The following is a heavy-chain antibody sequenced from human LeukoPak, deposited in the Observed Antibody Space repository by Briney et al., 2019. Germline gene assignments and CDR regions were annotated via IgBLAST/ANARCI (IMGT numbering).Heavy chain of an antibody. CDR3: AREKLDTRDYVDY. J-gene: IGHJ4*02. D-gene: IGHD3-9*01. CDR2: ISGGGAGT. CDR1: GLSFSFYA. V-gene: IGHV3-23*01. Sequence: GGSLRLSCAASGLSFSFYAMSWVRQAPGKGLEWVSSISGGGAGTYYADSVRGRFTISRDNSKNTLYLQMNSLRAEDTAVYYCAREKLDTRDYVDYWGQGTLVTVSS.